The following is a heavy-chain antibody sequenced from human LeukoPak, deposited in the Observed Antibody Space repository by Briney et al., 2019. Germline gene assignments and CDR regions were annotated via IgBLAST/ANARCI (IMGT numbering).Heavy chain of an antibody. V-gene: IGHV3-74*01. D-gene: IGHD6-19*01. CDR3: ALCSLRYSSGWYVFDY. CDR1: GFTFSDYW. J-gene: IGHJ4*02. Sequence: GGSLRLSCAASGFTFSDYWMNWVRQAPGKGLVWVSRINSDGSSTSYADSVKGRFTISRDNAKNTLYLQMNSLRAEDTAVYYCALCSLRYSSGWYVFDYWGQGTLVTVSS. CDR2: INSDGSST.